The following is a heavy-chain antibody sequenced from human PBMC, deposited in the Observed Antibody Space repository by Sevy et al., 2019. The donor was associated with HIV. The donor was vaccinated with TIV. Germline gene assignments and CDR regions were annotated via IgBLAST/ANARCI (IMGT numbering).Heavy chain of an antibody. D-gene: IGHD5-18*01. CDR1: GFTFSSYA. CDR3: AKDRRIGYSYGYDAFDI. J-gene: IGHJ3*02. V-gene: IGHV3-23*01. Sequence: GGSLRLSCAASGFTFSSYAMSWVRQAPGKGLEWVSAISGSGGSTYNADSVKGRFTISRDNSKNTLYLQLNSLRAEDTAVYYCAKDRRIGYSYGYDAFDIWGQGTMVTVSS. CDR2: ISGSGGST.